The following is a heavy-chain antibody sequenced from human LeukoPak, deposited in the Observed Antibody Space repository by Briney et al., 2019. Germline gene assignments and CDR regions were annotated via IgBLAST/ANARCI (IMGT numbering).Heavy chain of an antibody. V-gene: IGHV3-53*01. Sequence: GGSLRLSCAASGFTVSSNYMSWVRQAPGKGLEWVSVIYSGGSTYYADSVKGRFTVSRDNSNNRLYLQMSGLTAADTAVYYCAKDRSIGTYYTFDHWGQGTLVTVSS. CDR3: AKDRSIGTYYTFDH. J-gene: IGHJ4*02. D-gene: IGHD1-26*01. CDR2: IYSGGST. CDR1: GFTVSSNY.